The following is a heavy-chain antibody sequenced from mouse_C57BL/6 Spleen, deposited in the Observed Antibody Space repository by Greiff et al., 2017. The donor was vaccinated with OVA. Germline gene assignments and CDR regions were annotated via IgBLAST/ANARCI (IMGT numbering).Heavy chain of an antibody. CDR3: ARNYYGSPWYFDV. D-gene: IGHD1-1*01. CDR2: IWTGGGT. CDR1: GFSLTSYA. Sequence: VKLVESGPGLVAPSQSLSITCTVSGFSLTSYAISWVRPPPGKGLEWLGVIWTGGGTNYNSALKSRLSIGKDNSKSQVFLKMNSLQTDDTARYYCARNYYGSPWYFDVWGTGTTVTVSS. V-gene: IGHV2-9-1*01. J-gene: IGHJ1*03.